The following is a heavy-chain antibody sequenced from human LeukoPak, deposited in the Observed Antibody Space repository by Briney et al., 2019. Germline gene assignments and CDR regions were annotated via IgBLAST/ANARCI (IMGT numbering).Heavy chain of an antibody. Sequence: GGSLRLSCAASGFTFSSYAMSWVRQAPGKGLEWVSAISGSGGSTYYADSVEGRFTISRDNSKNTLYLQMNSLRAEDTAVYYCAKAPSWIQLWLADYWGQGTLVTVSS. D-gene: IGHD5-18*01. CDR2: ISGSGGST. CDR1: GFTFSSYA. CDR3: AKAPSWIQLWLADY. V-gene: IGHV3-23*01. J-gene: IGHJ4*02.